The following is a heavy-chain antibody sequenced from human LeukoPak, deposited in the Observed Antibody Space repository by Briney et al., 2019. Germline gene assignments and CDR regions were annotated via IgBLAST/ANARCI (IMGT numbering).Heavy chain of an antibody. CDR2: ISDSGST. Sequence: GGSLRLSCAASGFTFSNYAMTWVRQAPGKGLEWVSTISDSGSTFYADSVKGRFTISRDNSKNTLFLQMNGLRADDTAVYYCAKDWPSEWQQLPNYDAVDVWGQGAMVTVSS. V-gene: IGHV3-23*01. D-gene: IGHD6-13*01. J-gene: IGHJ3*01. CDR3: AKDWPSEWQQLPNYDAVDV. CDR1: GFTFSNYA.